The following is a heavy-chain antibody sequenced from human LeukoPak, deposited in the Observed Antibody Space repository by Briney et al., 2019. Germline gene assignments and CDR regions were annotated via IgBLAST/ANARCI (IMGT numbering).Heavy chain of an antibody. V-gene: IGHV1-18*01. CDR1: GYTFTSHG. J-gene: IGHJ4*02. CDR2: ISAYNGNT. CDR3: ARDDIVVVPAASGSPFDY. Sequence: ASVKVSCKASGYTFTSHGLSWVRQAPGQGLEWMGWISAYNGNTKHAQKLQGRVTMTRDTSTSTAYMELRSLRSDDTAVYYCARDDIVVVPAASGSPFDYWGQGTLVTVSS. D-gene: IGHD2-2*01.